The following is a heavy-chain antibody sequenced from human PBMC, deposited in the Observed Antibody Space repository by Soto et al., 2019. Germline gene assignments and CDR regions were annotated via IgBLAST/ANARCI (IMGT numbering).Heavy chain of an antibody. V-gene: IGHV1-69*09. CDR1: GVPFNSYG. Sequence: QGVLLQSGTEVKGPGSSVKVSCKASGVPFNSYGFAWGRQAPGRGLEWVGRINPASQLRNYEQNLQGRVTITADTSTTTDYMELSGLTSEDTAVYYCARMKLARLDHWGQGTLVTVSS. CDR2: INPASQLR. CDR3: ARMKLARLDH. J-gene: IGHJ4*02.